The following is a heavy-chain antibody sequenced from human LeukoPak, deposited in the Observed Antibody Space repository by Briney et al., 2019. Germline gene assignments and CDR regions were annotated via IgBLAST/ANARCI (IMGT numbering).Heavy chain of an antibody. CDR2: IYYSGST. CDR3: ARAPDSYDSSGYPEAGAFDI. CDR1: GGSISSYY. V-gene: IGHV4-59*01. Sequence: PSETLSLTCTVSGGSISSYYWSWIRQPPGKGLEWIGYIYYSGSTNYNPSLKSRVTISVDTSKNQFSLKLSSVTAADTAVYYCARAPDSYDSSGYPEAGAFDIWGQGTMAT. D-gene: IGHD3-22*01. J-gene: IGHJ3*02.